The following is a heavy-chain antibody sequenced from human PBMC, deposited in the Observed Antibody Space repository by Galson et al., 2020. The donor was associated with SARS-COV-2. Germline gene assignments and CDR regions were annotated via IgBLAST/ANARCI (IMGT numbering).Heavy chain of an antibody. CDR1: GFTVSSNY. J-gene: IGHJ4*02. CDR3: AIEGSGTTFYYFDD. CDR2: IYSGGST. V-gene: IGHV3-53*01. Sequence: GESLKISCAASGFTVSSNYMSWVRQAPGKGLEWVSVIYSGGSTYYADSVKGRFTISRDNSKNTLYLQMNSLRAEDTAVYYCAIEGSGTTFYYFDDWGQGTLVTVSS. D-gene: IGHD1-1*01.